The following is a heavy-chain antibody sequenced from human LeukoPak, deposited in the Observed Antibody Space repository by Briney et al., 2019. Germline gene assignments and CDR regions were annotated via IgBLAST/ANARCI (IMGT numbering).Heavy chain of an antibody. CDR2: IYYSGST. CDR3: ARGGTGSWADY. D-gene: IGHD6-13*01. V-gene: IGHV4-39*01. Sequence: SETLSLTCTVSGGSISSSSYYWGWIRQPPGKGLEWIGSIYYSGSTYYNPSLKSRVTISVDTSKNQFSLKLSSVTAADTAVYYCARGGTGSWADYWGQGALVTVSS. CDR1: GGSISSSSYY. J-gene: IGHJ4*02.